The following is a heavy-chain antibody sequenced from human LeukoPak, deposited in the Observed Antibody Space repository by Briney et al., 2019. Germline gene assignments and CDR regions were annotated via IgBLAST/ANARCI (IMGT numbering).Heavy chain of an antibody. CDR1: GGTFSSYA. D-gene: IGHD2-8*01. CDR3: ARICTNGVCYRSYAFDI. J-gene: IGHJ3*02. CDR2: IIPIFGTA. V-gene: IGHV1-69*05. Sequence: SVEVSCKASGGTFSSYAISWVRQAPGQGLEWMGRIIPIFGTANYAQKFQGRVTITTDESTSTAYMELSSLRSEDTAVYYCARICTNGVCYRSYAFDIWGQGTMVTVSS.